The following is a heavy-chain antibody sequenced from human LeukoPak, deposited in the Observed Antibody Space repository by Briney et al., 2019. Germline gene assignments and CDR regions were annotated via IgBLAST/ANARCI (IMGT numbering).Heavy chain of an antibody. CDR2: IKKDGSEK. CDR1: GFTFSSYW. CDR3: AKEDIVVVVAAPNYFDY. J-gene: IGHJ4*02. D-gene: IGHD2-15*01. V-gene: IGHV3-7*03. Sequence: GGSLRLSCAASGFTFSSYWMSWVRQAPGKGLEWVANIKKDGSEKYYVDSVKGRFTISRDNSKNTLYLQMNSLRAEDTAVYYCAKEDIVVVVAAPNYFDYWGQGTLVTVSS.